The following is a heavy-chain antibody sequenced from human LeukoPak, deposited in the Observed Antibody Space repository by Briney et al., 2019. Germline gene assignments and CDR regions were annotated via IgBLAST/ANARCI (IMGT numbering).Heavy chain of an antibody. D-gene: IGHD4-17*01. CDR1: GGSISSYY. CDR2: IYYSGST. J-gene: IGHJ4*02. V-gene: IGHV4-59*08. Sequence: SETLSLTCTVSGGSISSYYWSWIRQPPGKGLEWIGYIYYSGSTNYNPSLKSRVTISVDTSKNQFSLKLSSVTAADTAVYYCGGGDYGDDGGVDYWGQGTLVTVSS. CDR3: GGGDYGDDGGVDY.